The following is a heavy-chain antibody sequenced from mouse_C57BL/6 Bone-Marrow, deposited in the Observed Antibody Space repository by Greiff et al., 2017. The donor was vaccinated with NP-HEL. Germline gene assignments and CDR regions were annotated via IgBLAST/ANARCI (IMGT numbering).Heavy chain of an antibody. D-gene: IGHD1-1*01. CDR3: ARHYYGSSYEGDY. CDR1: GYTFTSYW. CDR2: IHPNSGST. V-gene: IGHV1-64*01. J-gene: IGHJ2*01. Sequence: QVQLQQPGAELVKPGASVKLSCKASGYTFTSYWMHWVKQRPGQGLEWIGMIHPNSGSTNYNEKFKSKATLTVDKSSSTAYMQLSSLTSEDSAVSYCARHYYGSSYEGDYWGQGTTLTVSS.